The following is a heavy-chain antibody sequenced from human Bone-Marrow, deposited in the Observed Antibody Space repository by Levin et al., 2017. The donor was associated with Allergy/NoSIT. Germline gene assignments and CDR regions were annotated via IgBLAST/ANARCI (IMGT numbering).Heavy chain of an antibody. CDR2: KSYSGNT. J-gene: IGHJ6*03. D-gene: IGHD6-25*01. CDR1: GVSISSGIYY. Sequence: NASETLSLTCSVSGVSISSGIYYWTWIRQRPGKGLEWIGFKSYSGNTYYNTSLKRRVTISLDTSNHQFSLSLNSVTAADTAVYYCVRALIAAAGFSENYPFYMDVWGRGTTVTVSS. CDR3: VRALIAAAGFSENYPFYMDV. V-gene: IGHV4-31*02.